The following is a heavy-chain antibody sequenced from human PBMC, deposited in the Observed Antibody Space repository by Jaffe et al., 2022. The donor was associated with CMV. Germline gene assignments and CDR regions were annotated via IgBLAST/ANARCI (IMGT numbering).Heavy chain of an antibody. D-gene: IGHD1-26*01. V-gene: IGHV3-53*01. CDR1: GFTVSSNY. Sequence: EVQLVESGGGLIQPGGSLRLSCAASGFTVSSNYMSWVRQAPGKGLEWVSVIYSGGSTYYADSVKGRFTISRDNSKNTLYLQMNSLRAEDTAVYYCARGLPWELVLQHYYYGMDVWGQGTTVTVSS. CDR2: IYSGGST. CDR3: ARGLPWELVLQHYYYGMDV. J-gene: IGHJ6*02.